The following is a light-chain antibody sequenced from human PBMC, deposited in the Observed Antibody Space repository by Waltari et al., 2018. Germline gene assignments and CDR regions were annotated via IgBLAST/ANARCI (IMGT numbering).Light chain of an antibody. CDR2: EVN. CDR1: SSDLGAYNY. CDR3: SSYAGSNSLHVI. V-gene: IGLV2-8*01. Sequence: QSALTQPPSASGSPGQSVTISCTETSSDLGAYNYVSWYPQHPDKAPKLVIYEVNKPPPGVPDRFSGPKFGNTASLNVSGLQTEDEADYYCSSYAGSNSLHVIFGGGTKLTVL. J-gene: IGLJ2*01.